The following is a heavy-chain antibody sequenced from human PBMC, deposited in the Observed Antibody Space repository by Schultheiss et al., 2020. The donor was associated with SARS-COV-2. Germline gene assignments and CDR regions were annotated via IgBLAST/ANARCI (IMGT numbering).Heavy chain of an antibody. CDR2: IYYSGST. CDR1: GGSISGYY. V-gene: IGHV4-59*08. J-gene: IGHJ4*02. D-gene: IGHD6-6*01. Sequence: SETLSLTCTVSGGSISGYYWSWIRQSPGKGLEFIGYIYYSGSTNYNPSLKSRVTMSVDTSKNQFSLKLSSVTAADTAVYYCARGAGSSPTDYWGQGTLVTVSS. CDR3: ARGAGSSPTDY.